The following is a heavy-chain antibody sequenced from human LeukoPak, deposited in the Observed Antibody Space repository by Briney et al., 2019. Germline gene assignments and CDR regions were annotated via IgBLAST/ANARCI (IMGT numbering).Heavy chain of an antibody. CDR1: GFTFATYG. CDR3: AKDRVLRGSGYYFDY. D-gene: IGHD3-10*01. V-gene: IGHV3-30*02. Sequence: GGSLRLSCAASGFTFATYGMHWVRQVPGKGLEWVAFTRYDGSNKYYADSVKGRFTISRDNSKNTLYLQMNSLRAEDTAVYYCAKDRVLRGSGYYFDYWGQGTLVTVSS. J-gene: IGHJ4*02. CDR2: TRYDGSNK.